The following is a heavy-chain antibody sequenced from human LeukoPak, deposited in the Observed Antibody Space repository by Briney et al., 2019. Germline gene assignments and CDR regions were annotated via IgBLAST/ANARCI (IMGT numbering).Heavy chain of an antibody. CDR3: ARSDYVWGSYPAAPDY. Sequence: SETLSLTCTVSGGSISSYYWSWIRQPPGKGLEWIGYIYYSGSTNYNPSLKSRVTIPVDTPKNQFSLKLSSVTAADTAVYYCARSDYVWGSYPAAPDYWGQGTLVTVSP. D-gene: IGHD3-16*02. CDR2: IYYSGST. J-gene: IGHJ4*02. CDR1: GGSISSYY. V-gene: IGHV4-59*01.